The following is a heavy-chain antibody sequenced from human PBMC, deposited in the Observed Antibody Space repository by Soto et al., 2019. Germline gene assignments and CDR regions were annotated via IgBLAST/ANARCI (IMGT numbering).Heavy chain of an antibody. V-gene: IGHV3-30*03. CDR2: ISFDGSNT. CDR3: GAGQFFSDY. J-gene: IGHJ4*02. CDR1: GFTFSSYG. Sequence: GGSLRLSCAASGFTFSSYGMHWVRQAPGKGLEWVALISFDGSNTYYADSVKGRFTISRDNSQNTLYLQMHSLRAEDTSLYYCGAGQFFSDYWGQGALVTSPQ. D-gene: IGHD6-19*01.